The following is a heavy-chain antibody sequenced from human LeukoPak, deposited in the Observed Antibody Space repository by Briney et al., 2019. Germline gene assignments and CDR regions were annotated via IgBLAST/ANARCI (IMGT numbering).Heavy chain of an antibody. D-gene: IGHD3-22*01. CDR1: GYSFTNYW. J-gene: IGHJ3*02. Sequence: GESLKISCKGSGYSFTNYWIGWVRQMPGKGLEWMGIIYPGDSDTRYSPSFQGQVTISADKSISTAYLQWSSLKASDTAMYYCARSRLYDSSGYYFLDAFDIWGQGTMVTVSS. V-gene: IGHV5-51*01. CDR3: ARSRLYDSSGYYFLDAFDI. CDR2: IYPGDSDT.